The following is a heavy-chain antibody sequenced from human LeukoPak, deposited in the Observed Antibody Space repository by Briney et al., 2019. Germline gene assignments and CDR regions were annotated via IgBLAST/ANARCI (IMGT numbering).Heavy chain of an antibody. V-gene: IGHV4-4*02. CDR3: ARRGYSGNEAYFAY. D-gene: IGHD5-12*01. CDR2: IYHSGST. CDR1: GDSMSSGAR. Sequence: PSVTLSLTCTVSGDSMSSGARWSWVRQSPGKGLEWIGEIYHSGSTNYNPSLRGRVTLSVDNSNNHFSLDLSSVTAADTAFYYCARRGYSGNEAYFAYRGQGTLVTVSS. J-gene: IGHJ4*02.